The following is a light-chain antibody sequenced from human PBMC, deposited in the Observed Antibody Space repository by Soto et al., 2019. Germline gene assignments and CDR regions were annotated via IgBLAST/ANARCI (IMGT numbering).Light chain of an antibody. CDR2: GAS. Sequence: EIVLTQSPGTLSLSPGEGATLSCRASQSVSSSYLAWYQQKPGQPPRLLIYGASRRATGIPDRFSGSGSGTEFNLTISSLQSEDFAVYYCQQYNDWPPLTFGGGTKVEIK. CDR1: QSVSSSY. J-gene: IGKJ4*01. V-gene: IGKV3-20*01. CDR3: QQYNDWPPLT.